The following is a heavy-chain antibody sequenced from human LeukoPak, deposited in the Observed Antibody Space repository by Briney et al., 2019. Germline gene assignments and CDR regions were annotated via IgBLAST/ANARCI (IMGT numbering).Heavy chain of an antibody. Sequence: SQTLSLTCAISGDTFSSNSAAWNWIRQSPSRGLEWLGRTYYRSNWYNDYAVSVKSRITINPDTSKNQFSLQVNSVTPEDTAVYYCARALGESLGGFDYWGQGTLVTVSS. CDR3: ARALGESLGGFDY. CDR2: TYYRSNWYN. D-gene: IGHD3-10*01. V-gene: IGHV6-1*01. J-gene: IGHJ4*02. CDR1: GDTFSSNSAA.